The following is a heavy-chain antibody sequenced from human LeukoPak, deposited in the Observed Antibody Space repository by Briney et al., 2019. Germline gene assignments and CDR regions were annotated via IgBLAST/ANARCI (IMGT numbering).Heavy chain of an antibody. J-gene: IGHJ4*02. CDR2: IHHSGTT. Sequence: SETLSLTCTVSGGSVSRGSYYWSWTRQPPGKGLEWIGYIHHSGTTNYSPSLKSRVTISVDMSKNQFFLNLTSVTAADTAVYYCARGQLGATYWGQGTLVTLSS. V-gene: IGHV4-61*01. CDR3: ARGQLGATY. D-gene: IGHD1-1*01. CDR1: GGSVSRGSYY.